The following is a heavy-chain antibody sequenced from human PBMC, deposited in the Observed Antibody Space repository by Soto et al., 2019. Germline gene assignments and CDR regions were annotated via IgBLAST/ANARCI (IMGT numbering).Heavy chain of an antibody. D-gene: IGHD1-26*01. CDR3: ARGEQYSGRIFDY. Sequence: QTLSLTCVITGDSVSSNSAGWSWVRQSPSRGLEWLGRTYYRSKWYYEYAVSVRGRITINPDTSKNQYSLQLNSVTPEDTAVYFCARGEQYSGRIFDYWGQGTLVTVSS. CDR1: GDSVSSNSAG. V-gene: IGHV6-1*01. CDR2: TYYRSKWYY. J-gene: IGHJ4*01.